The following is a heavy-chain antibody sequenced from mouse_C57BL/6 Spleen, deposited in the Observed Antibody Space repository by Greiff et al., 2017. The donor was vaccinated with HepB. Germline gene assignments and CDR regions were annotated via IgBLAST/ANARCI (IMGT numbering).Heavy chain of an antibody. D-gene: IGHD1-1*01. J-gene: IGHJ3*01. Sequence: QVQLQQPGAELVKPGASVKLSCKASGYTFTSYWMHWVKQRPGQGLEWIGMIHPNSGSTNYNEKFKSKATLTVDKSSSTAYMQLSSLTSEDSAVYYCARSPYYYGSSYDWCAYWGQGTLVTVSA. CDR1: GYTFTSYW. V-gene: IGHV1-64*01. CDR2: IHPNSGST. CDR3: ARSPYYYGSSYDWCAY.